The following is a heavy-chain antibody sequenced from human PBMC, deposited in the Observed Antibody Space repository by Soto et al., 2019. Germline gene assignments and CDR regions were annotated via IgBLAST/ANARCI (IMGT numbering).Heavy chain of an antibody. CDR3: TTDWVDYYDSSGEAY. J-gene: IGHJ4*02. V-gene: IGHV3-15*01. D-gene: IGHD3-22*01. CDR2: IKSKTDGGTT. CDR1: GFTFSNAW. Sequence: EVQLVESGGGLVKPGGSLRLSCAASGFTFSNAWMSWVRQAPGKGLEWVGRIKSKTDGGTTDYAAPVKGRFTISRDDSKNTLYLQMNSLKTEDTAVYYCTTDWVDYYDSSGEAYWGQGTLVTVSS.